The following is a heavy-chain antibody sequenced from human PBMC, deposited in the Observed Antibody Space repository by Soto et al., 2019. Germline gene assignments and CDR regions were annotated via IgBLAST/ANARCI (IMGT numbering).Heavy chain of an antibody. D-gene: IGHD3-22*01. V-gene: IGHV4-4*02. CDR1: GGSISSPNW. J-gene: IGHJ4*02. Sequence: QVHLQESGPGLVKPSGTLSLTCAVSGGSISSPNWWSWVRQPPGKGLEWIGEIYPSGSTHYNPSLKGRVTISVDKSNNSFSLKLSSMTAADTAVYFCARIAYYYDSSGSYSGVMDYWGQGTLVTVSS. CDR2: IYPSGST. CDR3: ARIAYYYDSSGSYSGVMDY.